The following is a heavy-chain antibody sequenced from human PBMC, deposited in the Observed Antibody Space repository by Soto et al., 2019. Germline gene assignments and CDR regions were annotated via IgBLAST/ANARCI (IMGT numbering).Heavy chain of an antibody. Sequence: GSLRLSCAASGFTFSDYHMSWIRQAPGKGLEWVSYISSSGSTIYYADSVKGRFTISRDNAKNSLYLQMNSLRAEDTAVYYCARKVSVTTWNYYYYMDVWGKGTTVTVSS. CDR1: GFTFSDYH. D-gene: IGHD4-17*01. CDR3: ARKVSVTTWNYYYYMDV. V-gene: IGHV3-11*01. J-gene: IGHJ6*03. CDR2: ISSSGSTI.